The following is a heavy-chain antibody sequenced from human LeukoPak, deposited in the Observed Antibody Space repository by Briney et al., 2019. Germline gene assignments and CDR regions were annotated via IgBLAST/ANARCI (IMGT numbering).Heavy chain of an antibody. Sequence: SETLSLTCTVSGGSISSYYCSWIRQPPGKGLEWIGDIYYSGSTNYNPSLKSRVTISVDTSKNQFSLKLSSVTAADTAVYYCARRDTSSWYKDDAFDIWGQGTMVTVSS. CDR1: GGSISSYY. V-gene: IGHV4-59*08. CDR2: IYYSGST. D-gene: IGHD6-13*01. J-gene: IGHJ3*02. CDR3: ARRDTSSWYKDDAFDI.